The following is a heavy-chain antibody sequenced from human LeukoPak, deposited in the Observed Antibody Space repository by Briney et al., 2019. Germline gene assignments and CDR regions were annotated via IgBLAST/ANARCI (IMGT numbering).Heavy chain of an antibody. D-gene: IGHD2-15*01. Sequence: GGSLRLSCAASGFTFSSYSMNWVRQAPGKGLEWVSYISSTSSTVYYADSVKGRFTVSRDNAKNSLYLQMNSLRDEDTAVYYCARETSGSFPYWGQGTLVTVSS. CDR1: GFTFSSYS. J-gene: IGHJ4*02. CDR2: ISSTSSTV. V-gene: IGHV3-48*02. CDR3: ARETSGSFPY.